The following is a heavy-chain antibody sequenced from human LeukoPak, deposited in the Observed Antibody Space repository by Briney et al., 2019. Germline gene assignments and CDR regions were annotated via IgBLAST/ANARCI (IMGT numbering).Heavy chain of an antibody. D-gene: IGHD6-13*01. CDR2: ISSSSSYT. CDR1: GFTFSDYY. Sequence: PGGSLRLSCAASGFTFSDYYMSWIRQAPGKGLEWVSYISSSSSYTNYADSLKGRFTISRDNAKNSLYLQMNSLRAEDTAVYYGAIGGSSWYDYWGQGTLVTVSS. CDR3: AIGGSSWYDY. J-gene: IGHJ4*02. V-gene: IGHV3-11*06.